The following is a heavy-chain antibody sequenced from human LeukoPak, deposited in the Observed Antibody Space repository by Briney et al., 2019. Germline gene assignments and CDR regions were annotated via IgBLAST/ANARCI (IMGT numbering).Heavy chain of an antibody. CDR2: IKQDESEK. CDR3: ARVGSGRSGDY. V-gene: IGHV3-7*05. Sequence: GRSLRLSCAGSGFTLSTYGMHWVRQAPGKGLEWVANIKQDESEKYFVDSVKGRFTISRDNAKNSLYLQMNSLRAEDTAVYYCARVGSGRSGDYWGQGTLVTVSS. CDR1: GFTLSTYG. J-gene: IGHJ4*02. D-gene: IGHD6-19*01.